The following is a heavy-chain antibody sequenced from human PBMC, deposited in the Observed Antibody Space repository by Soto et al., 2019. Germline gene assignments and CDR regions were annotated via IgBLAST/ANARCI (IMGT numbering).Heavy chain of an antibody. CDR2: INPTTTTT. V-gene: IGHV1-46*03. CDR3: ARDLYSTSWYVRAFAM. J-gene: IGHJ3*02. D-gene: IGHD6-13*01. Sequence: ASVKGSCKSSENTFSAYSLHWVRQAPGQGLEWMGVINPTTTTTTDAQKFQGRVTMTRDTSTSTVFLELSSLRSGDTAVYFCARDLYSTSWYVRAFAMWGQGTMVTVSS. CDR1: ENTFSAYS.